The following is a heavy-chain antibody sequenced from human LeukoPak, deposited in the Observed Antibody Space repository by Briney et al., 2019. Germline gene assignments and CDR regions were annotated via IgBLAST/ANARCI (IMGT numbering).Heavy chain of an antibody. V-gene: IGHV4-38-2*02. CDR3: ARAPRNAFDI. CDR2: IYHSGST. CDR1: GYSISSGYY. J-gene: IGHJ3*02. Sequence: SETLSLTCTVSGYSISSGYYWGWIRQPPGKGLEWIGSIYHSGSTYYSPSLKSRVTISVDTSKNQFSLKLSSVTAADTAVYYCARAPRNAFDIWGQGTMVTVSS.